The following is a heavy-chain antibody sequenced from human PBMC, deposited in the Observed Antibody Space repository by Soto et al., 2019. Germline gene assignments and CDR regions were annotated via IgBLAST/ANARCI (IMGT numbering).Heavy chain of an antibody. CDR3: AKGMETGYRGAFDS. J-gene: IGHJ4*02. CDR1: GFNFGSYA. Sequence: EVHLLESGGGLVQPGGSLRLSCAASGFNFGSYAMSWVRQAPGKGLEWVSGISGSGGSPYYPDSVQGRVTISKDKSNDTLYLHLTSLRAEDTAVYYCAKGMETGYRGAFDSWGQGTLVTVSS. CDR2: ISGSGGSP. V-gene: IGHV3-23*01. D-gene: IGHD5-12*01.